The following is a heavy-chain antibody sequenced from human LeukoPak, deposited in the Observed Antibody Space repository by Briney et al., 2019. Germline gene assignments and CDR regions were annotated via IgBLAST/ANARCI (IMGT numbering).Heavy chain of an antibody. D-gene: IGHD3-3*01. Sequence: GGSLRLSCAASGFTFSSYSMNWVRQAPGKGLEWVSYISSSSTIYYADSVKGRFTISRDNAKNSLYLQMNSLRAEDTAVYYCAKDRMIFGVVINPGYWGQGTLVTVSS. J-gene: IGHJ4*02. CDR3: AKDRMIFGVVINPGY. V-gene: IGHV3-48*04. CDR1: GFTFSSYS. CDR2: ISSSSTI.